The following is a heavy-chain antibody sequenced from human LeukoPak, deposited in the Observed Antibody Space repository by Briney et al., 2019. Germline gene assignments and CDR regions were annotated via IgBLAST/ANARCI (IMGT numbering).Heavy chain of an antibody. V-gene: IGHV3-23*01. J-gene: IGHJ6*03. CDR2: ISGSGGST. D-gene: IGHD3-10*01. Sequence: GGSLRLSCAASGFTFSSYAMSWVRQAPGKGLEWVSGISGSGGSTNYADSVKGRFTISRDNPKNTLYLQMNSLRVEDTAVYYCAKDQGVYYMDVWGKGTTVTVSS. CDR1: GFTFSSYA. CDR3: AKDQGVYYMDV.